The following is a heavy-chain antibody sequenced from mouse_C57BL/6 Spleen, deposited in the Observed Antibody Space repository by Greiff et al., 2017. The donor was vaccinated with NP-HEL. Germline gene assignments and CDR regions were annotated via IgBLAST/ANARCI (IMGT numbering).Heavy chain of an antibody. Sequence: EVKVVESGGGLVKPGGSLKLSCAASGFTFSDYGMHWVRQAPEKGLEWVAYISSGSSTIYYADTVKGRFTISRDNAKNTLFLQMTSLRSEDTAMYYCAISAQATDFDYWGQGTTLTVSS. CDR2: ISSGSSTI. CDR3: AISAQATDFDY. V-gene: IGHV5-17*01. D-gene: IGHD3-2*02. CDR1: GFTFSDYG. J-gene: IGHJ2*01.